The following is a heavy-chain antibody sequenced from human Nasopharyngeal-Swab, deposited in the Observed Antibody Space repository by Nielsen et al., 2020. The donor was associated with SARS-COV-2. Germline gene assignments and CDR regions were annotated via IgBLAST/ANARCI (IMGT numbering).Heavy chain of an antibody. D-gene: IGHD2-15*01. J-gene: IGHJ5*02. CDR3: ARGGDPREGVAATDRFDP. CDR1: GYTFTRYY. CDR2: INPGGGSA. Sequence: ASVKVSCKASGYTFTRYYVHWVRQAPGQGLEWMGIINPGGGSARYSQNFQGRVTMTRDTSTSTVYMELSSLRSEDTAVYYCARGGDPREGVAATDRFDPWGQGTPVTVSS. V-gene: IGHV1-46*01.